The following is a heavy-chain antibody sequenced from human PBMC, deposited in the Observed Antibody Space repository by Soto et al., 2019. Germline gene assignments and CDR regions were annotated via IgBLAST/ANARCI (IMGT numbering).Heavy chain of an antibody. Sequence: ASVKVSCKASGYPFDTYGINWVRQAPGQRPEWMGWISAYNGQTDYAQNFQGRVTMATDTSTNTAYTELRNLRSDDTAVYYCAREPNEFWNSYFFDHWGPGTLVTVSS. CDR3: AREPNEFWNSYFFDH. V-gene: IGHV1-18*01. J-gene: IGHJ5*02. CDR1: GYPFDTYG. D-gene: IGHD3-3*01. CDR2: ISAYNGQT.